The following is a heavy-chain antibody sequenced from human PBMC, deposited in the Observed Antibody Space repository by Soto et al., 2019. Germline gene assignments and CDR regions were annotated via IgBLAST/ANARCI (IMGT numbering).Heavy chain of an antibody. CDR3: AKGPTVTKDYSGMDV. V-gene: IGHV3-23*01. CDR1: GFTFSSYA. Sequence: GGSLRLSCVAYGFTFSSYAMSWVRQAPGKGLEWVAAISGSGGSTYYADSVRGRSTISRENSKNTLYLQMNSLRAEDTAVYYFAKGPTVTKDYSGMDVWGKETTVTVPS. J-gene: IGHJ6*04. CDR2: ISGSGGST. D-gene: IGHD4-17*01.